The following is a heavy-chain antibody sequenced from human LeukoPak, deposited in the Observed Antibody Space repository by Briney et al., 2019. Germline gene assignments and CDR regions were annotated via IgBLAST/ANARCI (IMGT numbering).Heavy chain of an antibody. J-gene: IGHJ3*01. CDR3: ARDLYDILTGYYWYAFDV. CDR1: GGSLSSYY. CDR2: INHSGIT. D-gene: IGHD3-9*01. Sequence: PSETLSLTCTVSGGSLSSYYWSWIRQSPGRGLEWTGEINHSGITNYNPSLKSRVTISVDTSKNQFYLKLSSVTAADTAVYYCARDLYDILTGYYWYAFDVWGQGTMVTVSS. V-gene: IGHV4-34*01.